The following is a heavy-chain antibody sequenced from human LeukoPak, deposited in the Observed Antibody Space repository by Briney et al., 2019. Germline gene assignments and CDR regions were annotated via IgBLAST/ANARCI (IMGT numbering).Heavy chain of an antibody. Sequence: GGFLRLSCAASGFTFSSYAMSWVRQAPGKGLEWVSVISGSGGSTYYADSVKGRFTISRDNSKNTLYLQMNSLRAEDTAVYYCAKMNSGSYSIYWYFDLWGRGTLATVSS. V-gene: IGHV3-23*01. CDR1: GFTFSSYA. CDR3: AKMNSGSYSIYWYFDL. J-gene: IGHJ2*01. D-gene: IGHD1-26*01. CDR2: ISGSGGST.